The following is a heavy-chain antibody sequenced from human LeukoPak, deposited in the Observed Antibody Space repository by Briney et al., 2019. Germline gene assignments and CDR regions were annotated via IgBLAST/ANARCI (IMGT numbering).Heavy chain of an antibody. D-gene: IGHD5-12*01. Sequence: PGGSLRLSCAASGFTFSSYWMNWARQAPGKGLEWVASINHNGNVNYYVDSVKGRFTISRDNSKNTLYLQMNSLRAEDTAVYYCAKSREDIVFAYWGQGTLVTVSS. CDR3: AKSREDIVFAY. CDR2: INHNGNVN. CDR1: GFTFSSYW. V-gene: IGHV3-7*01. J-gene: IGHJ4*02.